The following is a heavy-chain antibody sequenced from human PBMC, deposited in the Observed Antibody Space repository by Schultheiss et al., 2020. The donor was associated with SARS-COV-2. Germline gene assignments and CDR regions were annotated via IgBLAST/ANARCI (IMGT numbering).Heavy chain of an antibody. CDR2: INHSGST. J-gene: IGHJ4*02. Sequence: SQTLSLTCAVYGGSFSGYYWSWIRQPPGKGLEWIGEINHSGSTNYNPSHKSRVTMSVDTSKNQFSLKLSSVTAADAAVYYCARGRVLPADQPHYFESWGQGTLVTVSS. CDR1: GGSFSGYY. CDR3: ARGRVLPADQPHYFES. D-gene: IGHD2-2*01. V-gene: IGHV4-34*01.